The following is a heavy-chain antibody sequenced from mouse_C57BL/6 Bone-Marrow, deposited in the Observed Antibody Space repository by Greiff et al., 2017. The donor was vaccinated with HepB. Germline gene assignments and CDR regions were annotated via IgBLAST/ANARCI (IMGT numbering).Heavy chain of an antibody. V-gene: IGHV1-53*01. CDR1: GYTFTSYW. D-gene: IGHD2-3*01. J-gene: IGHJ3*01. CDR3: ALYDGYYVGFAY. CDR2: INPSNGGT. Sequence: VQLQQPGTVLVKPGASVKLSCKASGYTFTSYWMHWVKQRPGQGLEWIGNINPSNGGTNYNEKFKSKATLTVDKSSSTASMQLSSLTSEDSAVYYCALYDGYYVGFAYWGQGTLVTVSA.